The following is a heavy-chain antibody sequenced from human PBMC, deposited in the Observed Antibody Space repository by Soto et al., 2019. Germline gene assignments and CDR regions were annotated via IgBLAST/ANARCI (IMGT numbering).Heavy chain of an antibody. D-gene: IGHD6-19*01. Sequence: EVQLVESGGGLVQPGGSLRLSCAASGFTFSTYSMTWVRQAPGKGLEWVANIKQDGSEKYYVDSVKGRFTISRDNTKKSLYLQMNSLRTPDTAVYYCARGSGWGDSWGQGTLVTVSS. J-gene: IGHJ4*02. CDR2: IKQDGSEK. V-gene: IGHV3-7*03. CDR3: ARGSGWGDS. CDR1: GFTFSTYS.